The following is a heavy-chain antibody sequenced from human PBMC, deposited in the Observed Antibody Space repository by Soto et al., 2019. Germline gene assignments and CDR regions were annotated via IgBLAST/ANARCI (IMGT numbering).Heavy chain of an antibody. CDR3: ARDEGITMIVVNDY. CDR2: ISAYNGNT. D-gene: IGHD3-22*01. CDR1: GYTFTSYG. Sequence: ASVKVSCKASGYTFTSYGISWVRQAPGQGLEWMGWISAYNGNTNYAQKLQGRVTMTTDTSTSTAYMELRSLRSDDTAVYYCARDEGITMIVVNDYWGQGTLVTVSS. V-gene: IGHV1-18*01. J-gene: IGHJ4*02.